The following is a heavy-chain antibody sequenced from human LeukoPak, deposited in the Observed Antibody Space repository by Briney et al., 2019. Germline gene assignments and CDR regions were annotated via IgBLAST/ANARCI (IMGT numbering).Heavy chain of an antibody. Sequence: GGSLRLSCAVSGFNFDDYAMHWVRQAPGRGLEWVSGINWKTGNGIYADSVKGRFTISRDNAKNSLYLQMSSLSAEDTALYYCTRRAARWQFDLWGRGTLLTVSS. D-gene: IGHD5-24*01. CDR3: TRRAARWQFDL. CDR1: GFNFDDYA. J-gene: IGHJ2*01. CDR2: INWKTGNG. V-gene: IGHV3-9*01.